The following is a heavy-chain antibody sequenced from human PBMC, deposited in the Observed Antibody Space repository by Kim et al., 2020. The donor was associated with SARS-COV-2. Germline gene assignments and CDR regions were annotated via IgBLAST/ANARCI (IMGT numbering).Heavy chain of an antibody. CDR3: ASGTRLLPDY. J-gene: IGHJ4*02. V-gene: IGHV1-46*01. CDR2: ST. D-gene: IGHD2-15*01. Sequence: STTYAQKFQGRVTLTRDTSTSPVYMELSSLRSEDTAVYYCASGTRLLPDYWGQGILVTVSS.